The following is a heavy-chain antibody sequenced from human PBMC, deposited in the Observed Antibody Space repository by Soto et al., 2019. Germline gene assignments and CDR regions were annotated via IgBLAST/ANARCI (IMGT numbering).Heavy chain of an antibody. J-gene: IGHJ4*02. CDR2: IYYSGTT. CDR3: ARGAYSDSSSYFDY. D-gene: IGHD6-6*01. V-gene: IGHV4-30-4*01. CDR1: GDSISSGDHY. Sequence: QVQLQESGPGLVKPSQTLSLTCTVSGDSISSGDHYWSWIRQPPGKGLEWIGYIYYSGTTYSRPSLQSRVTRSVYTSKNQFSLKLNSVTAADTAVYYCARGAYSDSSSYFDYWGQGTLVPVSS.